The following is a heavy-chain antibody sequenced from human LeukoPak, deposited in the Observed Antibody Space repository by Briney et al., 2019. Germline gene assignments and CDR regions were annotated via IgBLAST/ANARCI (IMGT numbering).Heavy chain of an antibody. V-gene: IGHV1-69*13. Sequence: ASVKVSCKASGGTFSSYAISWVRQAPGQGLEWMGGIIPIFGTANYAQKFQGRVTITADESTSTAYMELSSLRSEDTAVYYCARVGPVQGSVDYWGQGTLVTVSS. CDR1: GGTFSSYA. D-gene: IGHD1-26*01. CDR2: IIPIFGTA. J-gene: IGHJ4*02. CDR3: ARVGPVQGSVDY.